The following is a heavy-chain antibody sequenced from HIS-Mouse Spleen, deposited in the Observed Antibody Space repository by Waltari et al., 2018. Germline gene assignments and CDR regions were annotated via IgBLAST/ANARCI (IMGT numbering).Heavy chain of an antibody. J-gene: IGHJ3*02. V-gene: IGHV4-4*07. CDR1: GGSISSYY. CDR3: ARDFHDFWSGYYGGDKKHDAFDI. Sequence: QVQLQESGPGLVKPSETLSLTCTVSGGSISSYYWSWIRQPAGKGLECIGSIYTSGSTTYNPSRNSRVTMSVDTSKNQFSLKLSSVTAADTAVYYCARDFHDFWSGYYGGDKKHDAFDIWGQGTMVTVSS. CDR2: IYTSGST. D-gene: IGHD3-3*01.